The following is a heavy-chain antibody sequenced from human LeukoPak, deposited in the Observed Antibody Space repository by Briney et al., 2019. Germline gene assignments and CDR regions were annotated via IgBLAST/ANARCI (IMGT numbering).Heavy chain of an antibody. V-gene: IGHV1-2*02. CDR3: ARDRGENWFDP. CDR2: INPNSGGT. Sequence: ASVKVSCKASGYTFTGYYMHWVRQAPGQGVGWMGWINPNSGGTNYAQKFQGRVTMTRDTSISTAYMELSRLRSDDTAVYYCARDRGENWFDPWGQGTLVTVSS. CDR1: GYTFTGYY. D-gene: IGHD3-10*01. J-gene: IGHJ5*02.